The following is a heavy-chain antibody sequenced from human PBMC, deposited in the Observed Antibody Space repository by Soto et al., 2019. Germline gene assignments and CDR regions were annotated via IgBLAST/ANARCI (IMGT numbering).Heavy chain of an antibody. CDR2: LDPADSFT. Sequence: GESLKISCNVSGYSFTTFWISWVRQMPEKGLEWMGRLDPADSFTNYSPSFQGHVTISVDKSINTAYLQWSSLKASDTAISYCERNPYHNRTYLDALDVWGQGTMVTVSS. J-gene: IGHJ3*01. CDR3: ERNPYHNRTYLDALDV. CDR1: GYSFTTFW. V-gene: IGHV5-10-1*01. D-gene: IGHD2-21*01.